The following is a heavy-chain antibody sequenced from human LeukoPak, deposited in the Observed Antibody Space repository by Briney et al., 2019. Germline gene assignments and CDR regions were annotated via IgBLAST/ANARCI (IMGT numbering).Heavy chain of an antibody. CDR2: VFHTGSR. CDR3: SRRNSLYVAFDI. CDR1: GGSIIASDW. Sequence: PSETLSLTCTVSGGSIIASDWWTWVRQAPGKGLEWVGEVFHTGSRNYSPSLKGRITISIDKYKSQFYLQLNSVTAADAAVYFCSRRNSLYVAFDIWGPGRLIAVSS. D-gene: IGHD3-10*02. J-gene: IGHJ3*02. V-gene: IGHV4-4*02.